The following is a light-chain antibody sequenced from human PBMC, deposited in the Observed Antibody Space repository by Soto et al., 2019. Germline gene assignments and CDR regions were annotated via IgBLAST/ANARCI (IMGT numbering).Light chain of an antibody. CDR1: QSVSSF. V-gene: IGKV3-20*01. J-gene: IGKJ1*01. Sequence: EIVLTQSPGTLSLSPGERATLSCRASQSVSSFLAWYQQKPGQAPRLLIYGVSSRATGIPDRFSGSGSGTDFPLTVSSLEPEDFAVYYCHQFASSPQTFGQGTKVEIK. CDR3: HQFASSPQT. CDR2: GVS.